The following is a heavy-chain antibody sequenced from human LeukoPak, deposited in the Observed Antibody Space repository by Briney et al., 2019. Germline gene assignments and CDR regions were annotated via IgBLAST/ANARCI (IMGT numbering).Heavy chain of an antibody. CDR1: GGSISSYY. Sequence: SETLSLTCTVSGGSISSYYWSWIRQPPGKGLEWIGYIYYSGSTNYNPSLKSRVTISVDTSKNQFSLKLSSVTAADTAVYYCARAGYSSSIAAFDVWGQGTMVTVSS. J-gene: IGHJ3*01. CDR3: ARAGYSSSIAAFDV. CDR2: IYYSGST. V-gene: IGHV4-59*01. D-gene: IGHD6-13*01.